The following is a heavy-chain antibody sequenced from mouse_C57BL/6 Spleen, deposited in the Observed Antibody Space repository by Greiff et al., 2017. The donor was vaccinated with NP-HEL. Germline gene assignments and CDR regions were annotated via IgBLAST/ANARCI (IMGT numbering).Heavy chain of an antibody. V-gene: IGHV1-50*01. CDR1: GYTFTSYW. CDR2: IDPSDSYT. CDR3: ARPGSSYGYYAMDY. D-gene: IGHD1-1*01. Sequence: VQLQQPGAELVKPGASVKLSCKASGYTFTSYWMQWVKQRPGQGLEWIGEIDPSDSYTNYNQKFKGKATLTVDTSSSTAYMQLRSLTSEDSAVYYCARPGSSYGYYAMDYWGQGTSVTVSS. J-gene: IGHJ4*01.